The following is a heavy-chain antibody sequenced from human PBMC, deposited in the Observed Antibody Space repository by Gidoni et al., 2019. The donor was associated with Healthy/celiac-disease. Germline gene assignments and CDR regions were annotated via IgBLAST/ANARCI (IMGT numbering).Heavy chain of an antibody. J-gene: IGHJ5*02. CDR3: ARLEGYSSSSDRWFDP. Sequence: EVQLVQSGAAVKKPGESLRISCKGSGYSFTSYWISWVRQMPGKGLEWMGRIDPSDSYTNYSPSFQGHVTISADKSISTAYLQWSSLKASDTAMYYCARLEGYSSSSDRWFDPWGQGTLVTVSS. CDR2: IDPSDSYT. V-gene: IGHV5-10-1*03. CDR1: GYSFTSYW. D-gene: IGHD6-6*01.